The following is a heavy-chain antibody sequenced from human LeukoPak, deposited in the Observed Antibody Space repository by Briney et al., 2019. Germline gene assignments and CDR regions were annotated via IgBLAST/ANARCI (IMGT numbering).Heavy chain of an antibody. Sequence: PSETLSLTCTVSGGSISSYYWSWIRQPPGKGLEWIGYIYYSGSTNYNPSLKSRVTISVDTSKNQFSLKLSSVTAADTAVYYCARELPSYSSSPHFDYWGQGTLVTVSS. CDR3: ARELPSYSSSPHFDY. J-gene: IGHJ4*02. V-gene: IGHV4-59*01. D-gene: IGHD6-6*01. CDR1: GGSISSYY. CDR2: IYYSGST.